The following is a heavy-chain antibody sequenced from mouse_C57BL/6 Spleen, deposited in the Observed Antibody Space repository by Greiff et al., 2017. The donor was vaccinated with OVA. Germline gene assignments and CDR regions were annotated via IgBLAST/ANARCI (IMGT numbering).Heavy chain of an antibody. D-gene: IGHD1-1*01. Sequence: QVQLQQSGPELVKPGASVKISCKASGYAFSSSWMNWVKQRPGKGLEWIGRIYPGDGDTNYNGKFKGKATLTADKSSSTAYMQLSSLTSEDSAVYFCARGDYYGSSYSDYWGQGTTLTVSS. V-gene: IGHV1-82*01. CDR1: GYAFSSSW. J-gene: IGHJ2*01. CDR3: ARGDYYGSSYSDY. CDR2: IYPGDGDT.